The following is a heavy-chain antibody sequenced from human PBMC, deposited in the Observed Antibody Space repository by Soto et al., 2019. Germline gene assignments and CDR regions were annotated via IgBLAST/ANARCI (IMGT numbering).Heavy chain of an antibody. CDR2: ISAYNGNT. Sequence: SAKVSCKAAGYTFTSYGISWVRQAPGQGLEWMGWISAYNGNTNYAQKLQGRVTMTTDTSTSTAYMELRSLRSDDTAVYYCAREGIVVVPAAIHYYGMDVWGQGTTVTVSS. J-gene: IGHJ6*02. D-gene: IGHD2-2*02. CDR3: AREGIVVVPAAIHYYGMDV. V-gene: IGHV1-18*01. CDR1: GYTFTSYG.